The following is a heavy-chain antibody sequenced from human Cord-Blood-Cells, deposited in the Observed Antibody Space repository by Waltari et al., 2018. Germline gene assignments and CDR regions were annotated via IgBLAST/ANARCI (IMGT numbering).Heavy chain of an antibody. CDR2: IWYDGSNK. CDR1: GFTFSSYG. Sequence: QVQLVESGGGVVQPGRSLRLSCAASGFTFSSYGMHWVRQAPGKGLEWVAVIWYDGSNKYYADSVKGRFTISRDNSKNTLYLQMNSLRAEDTAVYYCARGYDILTGLPYYMDVWGKGTTVTVSS. J-gene: IGHJ6*03. V-gene: IGHV3-33*01. CDR3: ARGYDILTGLPYYMDV. D-gene: IGHD3-9*01.